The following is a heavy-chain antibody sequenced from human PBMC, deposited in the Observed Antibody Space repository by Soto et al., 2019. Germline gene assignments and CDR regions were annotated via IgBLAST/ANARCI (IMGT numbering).Heavy chain of an antibody. D-gene: IGHD2-8*01. Sequence: GGSLRLSCASSGFTFSSCSMNWVRQAPGKRLEWVSFISGSGDTKYYADSVKGRFTISRDNAKNSLYLQMSSLRDEDTAVYYCAKYCSSDVCFDYWGQGILVTVSS. CDR1: GFTFSSCS. CDR2: ISGSGDTK. CDR3: AKYCSSDVCFDY. V-gene: IGHV3-48*02. J-gene: IGHJ4*02.